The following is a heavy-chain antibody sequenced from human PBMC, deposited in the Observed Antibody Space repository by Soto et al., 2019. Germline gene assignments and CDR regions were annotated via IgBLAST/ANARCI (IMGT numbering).Heavy chain of an antibody. D-gene: IGHD6-13*01. CDR1: GGSISSGGYS. Sequence: SETLSLTCAVSGGSISSGGYSWSWIRQPPGKGLEWIGYIYHSGSTYYNPSLKSRVTISVDRSKNQFSLKLSSVTAADTAVYYCVRVAAADPDNWIHPWGQATLVTVSS. CDR2: IYHSGST. V-gene: IGHV4-30-2*01. J-gene: IGHJ5*02. CDR3: VRVAAADPDNWIHP.